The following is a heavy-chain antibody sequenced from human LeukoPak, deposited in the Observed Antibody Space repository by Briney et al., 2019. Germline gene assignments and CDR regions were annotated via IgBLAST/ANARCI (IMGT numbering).Heavy chain of an antibody. CDR3: ATTIVGDPYNWFDP. CDR2: IYYSGRT. Sequence: SETLSLTCTVSYGSISDISYYWGWIRQPPGKGLEWIGSIYYSGRTYYNSSLKSRVTISVDTSKNQFSLKLSSVTAADTAVYYCATTIVGDPYNWFDPWGQGTLVTVSS. D-gene: IGHD1-26*01. CDR1: YGSISDISYY. J-gene: IGHJ5*02. V-gene: IGHV4-39*01.